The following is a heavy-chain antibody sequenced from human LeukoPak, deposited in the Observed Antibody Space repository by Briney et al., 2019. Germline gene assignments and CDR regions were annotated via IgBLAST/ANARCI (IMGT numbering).Heavy chain of an antibody. V-gene: IGHV4-4*02. CDR3: ARPVRYILTGYYKRGYYFDY. Sequence: SETLSLTCAVSGGSISSSNWWSWVRQPPGKGLEWIGEIYHSGSTNYNPSLKSRVTISVDTSKNQFSLKLSSVTAADTAVYYCARPVRYILTGYYKRGYYFDYWGQGTLVTVSS. D-gene: IGHD3-9*01. CDR2: IYHSGST. J-gene: IGHJ4*02. CDR1: GGSISSSNW.